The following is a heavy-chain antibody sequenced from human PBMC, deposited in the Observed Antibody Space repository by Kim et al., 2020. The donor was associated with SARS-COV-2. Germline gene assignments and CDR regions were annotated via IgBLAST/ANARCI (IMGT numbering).Heavy chain of an antibody. CDR3: AAGYCSGGSCATGSGRDYYYGMDV. CDR2: IYYSGST. Sequence: SETLSLTCTVSGGSISSGDYYWSWIRQPPGKGLEWIGYIYYSGSTYYNPSLKSRVTISVDTSKNQFSLKLSSVTAADTAVYYCAAGYCSGGSCATGSGRDYYYGMDVWGQGTTVTVSS. CDR1: GGSISSGDYY. D-gene: IGHD2-15*01. J-gene: IGHJ6*02. V-gene: IGHV4-30-4*01.